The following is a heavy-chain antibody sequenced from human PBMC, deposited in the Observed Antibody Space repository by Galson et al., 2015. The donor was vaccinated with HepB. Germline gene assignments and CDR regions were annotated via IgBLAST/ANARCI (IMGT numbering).Heavy chain of an antibody. J-gene: IGHJ6*02. CDR1: GFSLEHNA. V-gene: IGHV3-9*01. Sequence: SLRLSCAASGFSLEHNAMHWVRQAPGKGLEWVSGISWNSGTIGYADSVKGRFTISRDNAKNSLYLQMNSLRAEDTALYYCAKDMGQRLYSYYYYGMDVWGQGTTVIVSS. CDR2: ISWNSGTI. D-gene: IGHD2-2*02. CDR3: AKDMGQRLYSYYYYGMDV.